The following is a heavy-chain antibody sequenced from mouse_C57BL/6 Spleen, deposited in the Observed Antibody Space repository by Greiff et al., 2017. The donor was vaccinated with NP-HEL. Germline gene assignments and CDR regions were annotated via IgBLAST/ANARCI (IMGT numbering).Heavy chain of an antibody. Sequence: EVQLQQSGPELVKPGASVKMSCKASGYTFTDYNMHWVKQSPGKSLEWIGYINPNNGGTSYNQKFKGKATLTVNKSSSTAYMELRSLTSEDSAVFSCARGAGSEFAYWGQGTMVTVSA. CDR3: ARGAGSEFAY. V-gene: IGHV1-22*01. J-gene: IGHJ3*01. CDR1: GYTFTDYN. CDR2: INPNNGGT.